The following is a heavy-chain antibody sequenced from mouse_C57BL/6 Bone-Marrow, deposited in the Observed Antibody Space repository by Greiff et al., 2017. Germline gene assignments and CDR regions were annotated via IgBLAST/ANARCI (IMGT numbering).Heavy chain of an antibody. J-gene: IGHJ3*01. CDR3: ARTNWDGIAY. V-gene: IGHV5-4*01. Sequence: EVQVVESGGGLVKPGGSLKLSCAASGFTFSSYAMSWVRQTPEKRLEWVATISDGGSYTYYPDNVKGRFTISRDNAKKNLYLQMSHLKSEDTAMYYCARTNWDGIAYWGQGTLVTVSA. CDR1: GFTFSSYA. CDR2: ISDGGSYT. D-gene: IGHD4-1*01.